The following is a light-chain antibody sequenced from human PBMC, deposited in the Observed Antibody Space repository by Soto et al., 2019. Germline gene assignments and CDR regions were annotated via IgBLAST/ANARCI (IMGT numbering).Light chain of an antibody. CDR2: DVS. CDR1: QSISTY. J-gene: IGKJ4*01. Sequence: EIVLTQSPATLSLSPGDIATLSCRASQSISTYLAWYQQKPGQAPRLLIYDVSKRAAGVPARFSGSGSGTDFTLTISSLEPEDFAVYYCQQRSNWPPGLTFGGGTKVEI. V-gene: IGKV3-11*01. CDR3: QQRSNWPPGLT.